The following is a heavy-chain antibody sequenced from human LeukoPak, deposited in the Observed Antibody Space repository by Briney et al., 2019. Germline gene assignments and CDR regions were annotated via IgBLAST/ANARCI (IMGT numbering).Heavy chain of an antibody. J-gene: IGHJ4*02. CDR3: AKGLYSSSWYGIDY. D-gene: IGHD6-13*01. V-gene: IGHV3-30*18. Sequence: GRSPRLSCAASGFTFSSYGMHWVRQAPGKGLEWVAVISYDGSNKYYADSVKGRFTISRDNSKNTLYLQMNSLRAEDTAVYYCAKGLYSSSWYGIDYWGQGTLVTVSS. CDR1: GFTFSSYG. CDR2: ISYDGSNK.